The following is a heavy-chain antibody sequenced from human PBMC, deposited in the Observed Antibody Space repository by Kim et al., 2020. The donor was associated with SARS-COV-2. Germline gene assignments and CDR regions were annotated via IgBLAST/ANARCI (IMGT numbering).Heavy chain of an antibody. J-gene: IGHJ5*02. V-gene: IGHV3-15*01. CDR3: TTDQAVLGGSYSYNWFDP. CDR2: IKSKTDGGTT. Sequence: GGSLRLSCAASGFTFSNAWMSWVRQAPGKGLEWVGRIKSKTDGGTTDYAAPVKGRFTISRDDSKNTLYLQMNSLKTEDTAVYYCTTDQAVLGGSYSYNWFDPWGQGTLVTVSS. D-gene: IGHD1-26*01. CDR1: GFTFSNAW.